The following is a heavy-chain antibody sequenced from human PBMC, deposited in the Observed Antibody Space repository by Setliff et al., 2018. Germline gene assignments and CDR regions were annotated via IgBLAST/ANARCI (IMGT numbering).Heavy chain of an antibody. Sequence: ASVKVSCKASGYTFTSYGISWVRQAPGQGLEWMGWVSAYNGNNIYAQNLQGRVTMTTDKSTSTAYMELRSLRADDTAVSCCARDSGSGFLDYWGQGTLVTVSS. V-gene: IGHV1-18*01. CDR1: GYTFTSYG. J-gene: IGHJ4*02. D-gene: IGHD3-10*01. CDR3: ARDSGSGFLDY. CDR2: VSAYNGNN.